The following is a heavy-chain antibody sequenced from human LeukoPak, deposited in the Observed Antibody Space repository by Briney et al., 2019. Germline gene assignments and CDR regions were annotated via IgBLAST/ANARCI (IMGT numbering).Heavy chain of an antibody. V-gene: IGHV4-34*01. J-gene: IGHJ4*02. Sequence: SETLSLTCAVYGGPFSGYYWSWIRQPPGKGLEWIGEINHSGSTNYNPSLKSRVTISVDTSKNQFSLKLSSVTAADTAVYYCARGREYYDILTGYYGDYWGQGTLVTVSS. D-gene: IGHD3-9*01. CDR2: INHSGST. CDR3: ARGREYYDILTGYYGDY. CDR1: GGPFSGYY.